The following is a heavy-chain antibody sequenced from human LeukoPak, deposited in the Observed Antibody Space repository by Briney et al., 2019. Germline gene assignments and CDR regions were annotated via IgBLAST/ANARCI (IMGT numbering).Heavy chain of an antibody. Sequence: SETLSLTCTVSGGSISSGSYYWSWIRQPAGKGLEWIGHIYTSGSTNYNPSLKSRVTISVDTSKNQFSLKLSSVTAADTAVYYCARDYSNSFDYWGQGTLVTVSS. CDR3: ARDYSNSFDY. D-gene: IGHD4-11*01. CDR2: IYTSGST. V-gene: IGHV4-61*09. CDR1: GGSISSGSYY. J-gene: IGHJ4*02.